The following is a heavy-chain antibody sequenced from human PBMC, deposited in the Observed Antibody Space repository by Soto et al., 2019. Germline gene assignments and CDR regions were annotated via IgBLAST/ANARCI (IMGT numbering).Heavy chain of an antibody. CDR1: GFSLSTNGVG. J-gene: IGHJ6*02. V-gene: IGHV2-5*02. Sequence: QITLKESGPTLVKPTQTLTLTCTFSGFSLSTNGVGVVSIRQPPGKALEWLALIYWDDDKRYSPSLKNRLAITKDTSKNQVVLAMPNIDPVDTATYYCAYLKSHYYGMVVWGQGTTVTVSS. CDR3: AYLKSHYYGMVV. CDR2: IYWDDDK.